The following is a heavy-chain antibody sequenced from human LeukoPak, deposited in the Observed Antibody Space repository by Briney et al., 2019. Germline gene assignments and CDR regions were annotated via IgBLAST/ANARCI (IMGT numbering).Heavy chain of an antibody. Sequence: GTSLRLSCAASGFTLTSYGTHWVRQAPGKGLEWVAVIWYDGSNKNYADSVKGRFTISRDNSKNTLYLQMNSLRTEDTAVYYCTRSYSPNLYYFDYWGQGTLVTFSS. CDR2: IWYDGSNK. D-gene: IGHD4-11*01. CDR3: TRSYSPNLYYFDY. J-gene: IGHJ4*02. V-gene: IGHV3-33*01. CDR1: GFTLTSYG.